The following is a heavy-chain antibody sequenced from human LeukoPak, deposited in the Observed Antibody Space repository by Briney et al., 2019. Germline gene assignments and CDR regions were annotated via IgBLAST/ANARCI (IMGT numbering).Heavy chain of an antibody. J-gene: IGHJ3*02. CDR3: ARDRVRGVMAAFEI. D-gene: IGHD3-10*01. CDR2: IYHSGST. V-gene: IGHV4-38-2*02. CDR1: GYSISSGYY. Sequence: PSETLSLTCTVSGYSISSGYYWGWIRQPPGKGLEWIGSIYHSGSTYYNPSLKSRVTISVDTSKNQFSLKLSSVTAADTAVYYCARDRVRGVMAAFEIWGQGTMVTVSS.